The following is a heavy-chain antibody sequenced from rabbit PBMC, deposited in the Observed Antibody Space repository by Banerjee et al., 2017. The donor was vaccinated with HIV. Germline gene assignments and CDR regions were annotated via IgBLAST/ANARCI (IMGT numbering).Heavy chain of an antibody. CDR3: VSAGVYAGSSSYTGFDFNL. D-gene: IGHD8-1*01. V-gene: IGHV1S45*01. CDR2: IYTISGST. CDR1: GIDFSPFA. Sequence: QEQLEESGGGLVQPGGSLKLSCKASGIDFSPFAISWVRQAPGEGLEWITCIYTISGSTWYAIWAKGRFTISKTSSTTVTLQMTSLTAADTATYFCVSAGVYAGSSSYTGFDFNLWGPGTLVT. J-gene: IGHJ4*01.